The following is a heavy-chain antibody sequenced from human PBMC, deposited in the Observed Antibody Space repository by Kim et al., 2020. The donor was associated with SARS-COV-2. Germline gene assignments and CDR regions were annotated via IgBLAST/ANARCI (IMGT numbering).Heavy chain of an antibody. V-gene: IGHV1-24*01. CDR2: FDPEDGET. CDR3: ATVFQLLERHWDYWYFDL. J-gene: IGHJ2*01. CDR1: GYTLTELS. Sequence: ASVKVSCKVSGYTLTELSMHWVRQAPGKGLEWMGGFDPEDGETIYAQKFQGRVTMTEDTSTDTAYMELSSLRSEDTAVYYCATVFQLLERHWDYWYFDLWGRGTLVTVSS. D-gene: IGHD2-2*01.